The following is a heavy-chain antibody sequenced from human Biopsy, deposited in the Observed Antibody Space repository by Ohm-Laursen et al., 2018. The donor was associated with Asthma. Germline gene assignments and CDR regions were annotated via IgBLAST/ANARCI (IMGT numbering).Heavy chain of an antibody. J-gene: IGHJ3*02. D-gene: IGHD1-1*01. CDR3: VRDGTDDAFDI. CDR1: GFSFSNFA. CDR2: ISKDASTQ. Sequence: SLRFSCAASGFSFSNFAIHWVRQAPGKGLEWVGVISKDASTQDYADSVKDRFTMARDNSKNTLDLQMNSLREEDTAVYYCVRDGTDDAFDIWGQGTVVSVSS. V-gene: IGHV3-30*01.